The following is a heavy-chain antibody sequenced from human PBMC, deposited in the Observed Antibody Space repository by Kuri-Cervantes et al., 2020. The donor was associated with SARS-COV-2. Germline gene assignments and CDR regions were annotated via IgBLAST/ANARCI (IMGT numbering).Heavy chain of an antibody. J-gene: IGHJ4*02. CDR1: GFTFSDYY. Sequence: GESLKIHFAASGFTFSDYYMSWRRQAPGKGLEWVSYISSSGSTIYYADSVKGRFTISRDNAKNSLYLQMNNLRDEDTAVYYCARDMLGRYCSGGSCYLDYWGQGTLVTVSS. D-gene: IGHD2-15*01. CDR2: ISSSGSTI. V-gene: IGHV3-11*04. CDR3: ARDMLGRYCSGGSCYLDY.